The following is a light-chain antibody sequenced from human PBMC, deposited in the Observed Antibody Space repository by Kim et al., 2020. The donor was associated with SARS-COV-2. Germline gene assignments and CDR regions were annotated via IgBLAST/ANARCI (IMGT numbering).Light chain of an antibody. CDR3: QQYTNWPST. J-gene: IGKJ1*01. V-gene: IGKV3-15*01. Sequence: EIVMTQSPATLSVSPGERATLSCRASQSVSSNLAWYQQKPGQAPRLLISGASTMDTGIPARFSGSGSGTEFTLTISSLQSEDFAVYYCQQYTNWPSTFGQGTKVEIK. CDR1: QSVSSN. CDR2: GAS.